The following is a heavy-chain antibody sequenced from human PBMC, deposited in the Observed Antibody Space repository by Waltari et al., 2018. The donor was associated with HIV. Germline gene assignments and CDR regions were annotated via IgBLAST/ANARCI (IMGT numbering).Heavy chain of an antibody. J-gene: IGHJ3*02. V-gene: IGHV3-11*05. Sequence: QVHLVESGGDLVKPGGSLRLPCVGSGFPFSDEYLAWIRQAPGKRLEGVSYIAVSSAYTNYGDSVKGRFTMSRDDAKKSLFLQINSLRPEDTAVYYCARVARGLRQGSFDIWGQGTMVTVSS. CDR2: IAVSSAYT. CDR3: ARVARGLRQGSFDI. D-gene: IGHD2-15*01. CDR1: GFPFSDEY.